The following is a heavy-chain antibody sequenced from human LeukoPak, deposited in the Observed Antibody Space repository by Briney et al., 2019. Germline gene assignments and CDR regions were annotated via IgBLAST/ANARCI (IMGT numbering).Heavy chain of an antibody. CDR3: ATSDCSGGSCYSVGGY. V-gene: IGHV3-7*01. CDR1: EFTFSSYW. CDR2: IKQDGSEK. D-gene: IGHD2-15*01. Sequence: GGSLRLSCAASEFTFSSYWMNWVRQAPGKGLEWVANIKQDGSEKYYVDSVKGRFAISRDNAENSLYLQMNSLRAEDTAVYYCATSDCSGGSCYSVGGYWGQGTLVTVSS. J-gene: IGHJ4*02.